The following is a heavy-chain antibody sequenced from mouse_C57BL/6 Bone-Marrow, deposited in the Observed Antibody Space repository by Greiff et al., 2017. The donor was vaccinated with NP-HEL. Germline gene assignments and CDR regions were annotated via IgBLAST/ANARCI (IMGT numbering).Heavy chain of an antibody. D-gene: IGHD1-1*01. Sequence: EVQVVESGGGLVQPGGSLSLSCAASGFTFTDYYMSWVRQPPGKALEWLGFIRNKANGYTTEYSASVKGRFTISRDNSQSILYLQMNALRAEDSATYYCARYDGSSCFAYWGQGTLVTVSA. V-gene: IGHV7-3*01. CDR1: GFTFTDYY. J-gene: IGHJ3*01. CDR2: IRNKANGYTT. CDR3: ARYDGSSCFAY.